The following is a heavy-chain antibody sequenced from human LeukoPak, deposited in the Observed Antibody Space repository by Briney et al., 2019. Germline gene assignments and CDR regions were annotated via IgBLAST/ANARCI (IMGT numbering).Heavy chain of an antibody. V-gene: IGHV3-48*01. CDR3: AKRDGVVPSYNWFDP. CDR1: GFTFSSHS. D-gene: IGHD3-3*01. CDR2: ISSRSSTI. J-gene: IGHJ5*02. Sequence: GGSLRLSCAASGFTFSSHSMNWVRQAPGKGLEWVSYISSRSSTIYYADSVKGRFTISRDNAKNSLYLQMNSLRAEDTAVYYCAKRDGVVPSYNWFDPWGQGTLVTVSS.